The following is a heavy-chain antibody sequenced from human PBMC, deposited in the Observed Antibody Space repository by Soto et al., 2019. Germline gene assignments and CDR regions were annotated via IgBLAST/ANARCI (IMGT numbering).Heavy chain of an antibody. CDR2: ITTGGTST. Sequence: GGSLRLSCAASGFTFSRSDLTWVRQAPGKGLKYVSVITTGGTSTYYTDSVRGRFTISRDDSMNTLYLQMSSLRVDDTAIYYCATSHGGHWGQGTLVTVSS. D-gene: IGHD3-10*01. CDR1: GFTFSRSD. CDR3: ATSHGGH. V-gene: IGHV3-23*01. J-gene: IGHJ4*02.